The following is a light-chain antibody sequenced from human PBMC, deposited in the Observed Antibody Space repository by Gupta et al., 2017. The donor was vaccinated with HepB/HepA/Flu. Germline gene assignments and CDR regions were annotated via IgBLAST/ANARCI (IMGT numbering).Light chain of an antibody. CDR1: SSDVGGYNY. CDR2: DVS. CDR3: CSYAGSYTFGV. V-gene: IGLV2-11*01. J-gene: IGLJ2*01. Sequence: QSALTQPRSVSGSPGQSVTISCTGTSSDVGGYNYVSWYQQHPGKAPKLMIYDVSKRPSGVPVRFSGSKSGNTASLTIXGXQAEDEXDYFCCSYAGSYTFGVFGGGTKLTVL.